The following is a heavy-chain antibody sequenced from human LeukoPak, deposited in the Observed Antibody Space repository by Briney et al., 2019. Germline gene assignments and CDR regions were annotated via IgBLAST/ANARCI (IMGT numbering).Heavy chain of an antibody. D-gene: IGHD4/OR15-4a*01. V-gene: IGHV4-59*01. CDR2: IYYSGST. CDR1: GGSISIYY. CDR3: ARAGANPYYYYGMDV. Sequence: SETLSLTCTVSGGSISIYYWSWTRQPPGKGLEWIGYIYYSGSTNYNPSLKSRVTISVDTSKNQFSLKLSSVTAADTAVYYCARAGANPYYYYGMDVWGQGTTVTVSS. J-gene: IGHJ6*02.